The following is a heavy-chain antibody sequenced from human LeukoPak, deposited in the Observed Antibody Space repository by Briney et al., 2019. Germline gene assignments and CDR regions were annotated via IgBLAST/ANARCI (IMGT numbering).Heavy chain of an antibody. J-gene: IGHJ4*02. CDR3: ARSGLDFYDSSGYFED. Sequence: PSETLSLTCTVSGGSISSYYWSWIRQPPGKGLEWIGYIYYSGSTNYNPSLKSRVTISVDTSKNQFSLKLSSVTAADTAVYYCARSGLDFYDSSGYFEDWGQGTLVTVSS. V-gene: IGHV4-59*01. CDR1: GGSISSYY. D-gene: IGHD3-22*01. CDR2: IYYSGST.